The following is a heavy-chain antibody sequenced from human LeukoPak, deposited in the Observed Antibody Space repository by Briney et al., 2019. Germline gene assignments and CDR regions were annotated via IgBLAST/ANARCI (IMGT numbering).Heavy chain of an antibody. CDR2: ISGSGGRT. Sequence: GGTLRLSCAASGFTFSSYGMSWVRQAPGKGLEWVSAISGSGGRTYYADSVRGRFTISRDNSKNTLYLQMNSLRAEDTAVYNCAKDFSYNWNAKYMDVWGKGTTVTVSS. CDR1: GFTFSSYG. V-gene: IGHV3-23*01. CDR3: AKDFSYNWNAKYMDV. D-gene: IGHD1-20*01. J-gene: IGHJ6*03.